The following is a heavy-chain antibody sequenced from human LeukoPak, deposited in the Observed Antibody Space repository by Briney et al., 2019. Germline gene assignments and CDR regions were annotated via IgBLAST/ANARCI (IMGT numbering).Heavy chain of an antibody. CDR1: GLIFIDAW. V-gene: IGHV3-15*01. CDR2: IKSKTDGGTT. J-gene: IGHJ4*02. D-gene: IGHD6-13*01. CDR3: TTSWRLTYYFDY. Sequence: PGGSLRLSFAGSGLIFIDAWMVWVRQARWRGLEWVGRIKSKTDGGTTEYAAPVQGRFTISRDDSRNTLYLQMNSLKTEDTAVYYCTTSWRLTYYFDYWGQGSLVTVTS.